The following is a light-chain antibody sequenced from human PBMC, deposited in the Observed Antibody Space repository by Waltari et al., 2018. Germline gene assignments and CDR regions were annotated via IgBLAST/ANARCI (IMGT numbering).Light chain of an antibody. CDR1: QSVTNY. CDR3: QQRSKWPLT. J-gene: IGKJ4*01. V-gene: IGKV3-11*01. Sequence: DIVLTQSPATLSLSPGERATLSCRASQSVTNYLAWYQLKPGQAPRLLICDASNRATGIPARFSGSGSGTDFTLTISNLEPEDSAVYYCQQRSKWPLTFGRGTKVEIK. CDR2: DAS.